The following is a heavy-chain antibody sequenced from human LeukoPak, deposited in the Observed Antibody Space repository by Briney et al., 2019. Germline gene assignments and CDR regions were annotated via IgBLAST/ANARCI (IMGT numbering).Heavy chain of an antibody. Sequence: SETQSLTCAVSGYSISSGYYWGWIRQPPGKGLEWIGSIYHSGSTYYNPSLKSRVTISVDTSKTQFSLKLRSVTAADTAVYYCARLGDRETTPEGNFDYWGQGTLVTVSS. J-gene: IGHJ4*02. CDR3: ARLGDRETTPEGNFDY. CDR2: IYHSGST. CDR1: GYSISSGYY. D-gene: IGHD3-16*01. V-gene: IGHV4-38-2*01.